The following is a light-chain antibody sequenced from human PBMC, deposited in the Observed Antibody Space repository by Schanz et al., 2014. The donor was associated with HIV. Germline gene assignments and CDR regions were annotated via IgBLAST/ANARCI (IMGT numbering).Light chain of an antibody. CDR1: SDDVGGYNY. CDR3: SSHAGRNSFVV. Sequence: QSALTQPASVSGSPGQSITISCTGTSDDVGGYNYVSWYQQHPGKAPKLMIYDVSNRPSGVSNRFSGSKSGNTASLTISGLQAEDEADYYCSSHAGRNSFVVFGGGTKLTVL. CDR2: DVS. J-gene: IGLJ2*01. V-gene: IGLV2-14*01.